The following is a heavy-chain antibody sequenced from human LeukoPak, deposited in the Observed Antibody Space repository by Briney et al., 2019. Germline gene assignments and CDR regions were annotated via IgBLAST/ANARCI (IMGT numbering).Heavy chain of an antibody. Sequence: SETLSLTCTVSGGSISNYYWTWIRQPPRKGLEWIGHIYYSGSTNYNPSLRSRVTMSIDTTKRQSSLKLTSVTTADTAVYYCATSNYYNGMDVWGQGTTVTVSS. J-gene: IGHJ6*02. V-gene: IGHV4-59*08. CDR3: ATSNYYNGMDV. CDR1: GGSISNYY. CDR2: IYYSGST.